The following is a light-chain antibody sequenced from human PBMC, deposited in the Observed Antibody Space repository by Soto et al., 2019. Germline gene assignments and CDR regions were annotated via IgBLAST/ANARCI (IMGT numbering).Light chain of an antibody. CDR3: CSYAGSYTFV. V-gene: IGLV2-11*01. J-gene: IGLJ1*01. CDR2: DVT. CDR1: SSDVGVYNY. Sequence: QSVLTQPRSVSGSPGQSVTISCTGTSSDVGVYNYVSWDQQHPGKAPKLMIYDVTERPSGVPDRFSGSKSANTASLNISGLQAEDEADYYCCSYAGSYTFVFGTGTKVTVL.